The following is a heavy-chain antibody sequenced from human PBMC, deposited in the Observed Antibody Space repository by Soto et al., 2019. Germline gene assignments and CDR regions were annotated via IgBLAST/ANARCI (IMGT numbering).Heavy chain of an antibody. D-gene: IGHD1-26*01. CDR1: GFTFSTYT. Sequence: EVQVVESGGDLVKPGGSLRLSCASSGFTFSTYTMNWVRKAPGKGLEWVSSINGRGNYIYYADSVKGRFTISRDNAKNSVYLQMDRLRAEDTALYYCVREDGIVGANSAFDYWGLGALVTVSS. J-gene: IGHJ4*02. V-gene: IGHV3-21*01. CDR3: VREDGIVGANSAFDY. CDR2: INGRGNYI.